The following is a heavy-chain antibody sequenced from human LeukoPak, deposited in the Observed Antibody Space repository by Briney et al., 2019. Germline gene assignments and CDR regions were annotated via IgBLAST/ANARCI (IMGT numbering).Heavy chain of an antibody. V-gene: IGHV3-15*01. CDR3: TTDKQITIFGVVKVRKEYYFDY. D-gene: IGHD3-3*01. J-gene: IGHJ4*02. CDR1: GFTFSNAW. CDR2: IKSKTDGGTT. Sequence: GSLRLSCAASGFTFSNAWMSWVRQAPGKGLEWVGRIKSKTDGGTTDYAAPVKGRFTISRDDSKNTLYLQMNSLKTEDTAVYYCTTDKQITIFGVVKVRKEYYFDYWGQGTLVTVSS.